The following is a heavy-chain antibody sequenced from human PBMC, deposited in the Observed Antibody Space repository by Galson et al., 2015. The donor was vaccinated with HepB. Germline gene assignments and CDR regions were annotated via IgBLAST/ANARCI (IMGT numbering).Heavy chain of an antibody. J-gene: IGHJ4*02. CDR2: IDPSDSYI. CDR3: ARGSSGWYYFDY. CDR1: GYSFTSYW. D-gene: IGHD6-19*01. V-gene: IGHV5-10-1*01. Sequence: QSGAEVKKPGESLRISCKGSGYSFTSYWISWVRQMPGKGLEWMGRIDPSDSYINYSPSFQGHVTISADQSISTAYLQWSSLKASDTAMYYCARGSSGWYYFDYWGQGTLVTVSS.